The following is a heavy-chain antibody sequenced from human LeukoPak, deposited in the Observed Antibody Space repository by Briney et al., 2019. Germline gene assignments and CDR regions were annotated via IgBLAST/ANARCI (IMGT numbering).Heavy chain of an antibody. V-gene: IGHV1-8*01. CDR2: MNPNSGNT. D-gene: IGHD3-16*01. Sequence: ASVKVSCKASGYTFTRYDINWVRQATGQGLGWMGWMNPNSGNTGYAQKFQGRVTMTRNTSISTAYMELSSLRSEDTAMYYCARHIGLFHQSGDDAFDIWGQGTMVTVSS. CDR1: GYTFTRYD. CDR3: ARHIGLFHQSGDDAFDI. J-gene: IGHJ3*02.